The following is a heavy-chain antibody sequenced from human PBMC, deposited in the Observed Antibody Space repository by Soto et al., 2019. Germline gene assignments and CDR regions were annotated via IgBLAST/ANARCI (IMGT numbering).Heavy chain of an antibody. Sequence: GGSLRLSCAASGFTFSSYAMSWVRQAPGKGLEWVSAISGSGGSTYYADSVKGRFTISRDNSKNTLYLQMNSLRAEDTAVYYCAKGGRLHTYYYGSGSHSGHMGVWGQGTTVTVSS. D-gene: IGHD3-10*01. J-gene: IGHJ6*02. CDR2: ISGSGGST. CDR1: GFTFSSYA. CDR3: AKGGRLHTYYYGSGSHSGHMGV. V-gene: IGHV3-23*01.